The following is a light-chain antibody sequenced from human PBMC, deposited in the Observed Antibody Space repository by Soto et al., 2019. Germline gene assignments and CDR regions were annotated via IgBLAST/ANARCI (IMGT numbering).Light chain of an antibody. J-gene: IGLJ2*01. CDR3: CSYAGDLAL. Sequence: QSVLTQPRSVSGSPGQSVTISCTGTSRDVGGYDFVSWYQQHPGKAPKLMISDVSKRPSGVHDSFSGSKSGNTAYLTISGLQAEDEADYYCCSYAGDLALFGGGTKVTVL. V-gene: IGLV2-11*01. CDR1: SRDVGGYDF. CDR2: DVS.